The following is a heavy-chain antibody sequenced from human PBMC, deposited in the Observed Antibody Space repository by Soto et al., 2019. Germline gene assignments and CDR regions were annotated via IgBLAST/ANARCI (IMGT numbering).Heavy chain of an antibody. CDR1: GGSISSSSYY. CDR3: ARHTPAISISDH. Sequence: SQTLSLTCTVSGGSISSSSYYWGWFRQPPGKGLEWIGSIYYSGSTYYNPSLKSRVTISVDTSKNQFSLKLSSVTAADTAVYYCARHTPAISISDHWGQGTLVTVS. V-gene: IGHV4-39*01. D-gene: IGHD2-15*01. CDR2: IYYSGST. J-gene: IGHJ4*02.